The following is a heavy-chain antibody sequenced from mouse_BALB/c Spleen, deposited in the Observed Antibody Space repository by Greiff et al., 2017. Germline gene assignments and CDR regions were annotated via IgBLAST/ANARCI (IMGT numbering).Heavy chain of an antibody. D-gene: IGHD6-5*01. Sequence: EVHVVESGGGLVQPGGSRKLSCAASGFTFSSFGMHWVRPAPEKGLEWVAYISRGSSTIYYADTVKGRFTISRDNPKNTLFLQLTSLRSEDTAMYYGVREAYGYIANWGQGTMVTVAA. J-gene: IGHJ3*01. CDR3: VREAYGYIAN. CDR2: ISRGSSTI. V-gene: IGHV5-17*02. CDR1: GFTFSSFG.